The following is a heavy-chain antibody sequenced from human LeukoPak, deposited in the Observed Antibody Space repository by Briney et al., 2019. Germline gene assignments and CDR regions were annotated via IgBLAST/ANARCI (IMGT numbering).Heavy chain of an antibody. Sequence: SETLSLTCTVSGGSISSYYWSWIRQPPGKGLEWIGYIYYSGSTNYNPSLKSRVTMTADTSKNQFSLKLTSVTAADTAVYYCARHSSYSTGWFPFFDCWGQGILVTVSS. D-gene: IGHD6-19*01. V-gene: IGHV4-59*08. J-gene: IGHJ4*02. CDR2: IYYSGST. CDR3: ARHSSYSTGWFPFFDC. CDR1: GGSISSYY.